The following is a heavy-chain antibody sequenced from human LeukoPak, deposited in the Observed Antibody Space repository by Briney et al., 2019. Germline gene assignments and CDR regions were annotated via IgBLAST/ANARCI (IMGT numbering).Heavy chain of an antibody. CDR3: AKFPLYYYDSSGYYGDAFDI. V-gene: IGHV3-9*01. J-gene: IGHJ3*02. CDR1: GFTFDDYA. Sequence: GRSLRLSCAASGFTFDDYAMHWVRQAPGKGLEWVSGISWNSGSIGYADSVKGRFTISRDNSKNTLYLQMNSLRAEDTAVYYCAKFPLYYYDSSGYYGDAFDIWGQGTMVTVSS. CDR2: ISWNSGSI. D-gene: IGHD3-22*01.